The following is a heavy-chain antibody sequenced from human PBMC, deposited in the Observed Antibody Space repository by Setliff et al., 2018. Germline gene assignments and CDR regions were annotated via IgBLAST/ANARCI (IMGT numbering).Heavy chain of an antibody. CDR1: GFIFSDYS. D-gene: IGHD3-3*01. V-gene: IGHV3-48*01. CDR3: ARDNGFWSGYSLDY. CDR2: ISSTI. Sequence: PGGSLRLSCAASGFIFSDYSMNWVRQAPGKGLEWVSYISSTIYYADSVKGRFTISRDNAKNSLYLQMNSLRAEDTAVYYCARDNGFWSGYSLDYWGQGTLVTVSS. J-gene: IGHJ4*02.